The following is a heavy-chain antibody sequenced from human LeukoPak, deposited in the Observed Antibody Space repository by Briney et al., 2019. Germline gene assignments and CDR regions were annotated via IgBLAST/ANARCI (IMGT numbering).Heavy chain of an antibody. D-gene: IGHD6-19*01. Sequence: GGSLRLSCAASGFTFDDYALHWVRQAPGKGLEWVSLISGDGGSTYYADSVKGRFTISRDNSKNSLYLQMNSLRTEDTALYYCAKDNLPYSSGWYGYWGQGTLVIVSS. J-gene: IGHJ4*02. V-gene: IGHV3-43*02. CDR2: ISGDGGST. CDR3: AKDNLPYSSGWYGY. CDR1: GFTFDDYA.